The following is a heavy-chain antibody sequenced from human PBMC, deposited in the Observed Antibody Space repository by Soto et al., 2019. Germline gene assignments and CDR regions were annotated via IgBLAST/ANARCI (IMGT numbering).Heavy chain of an antibody. CDR2: ITPFNGNT. D-gene: IGHD3-10*01. Sequence: SVKVSCKASGYTFTYRYLHWVRQAPGQALEWMGWITPFNGNTNYAQKFQDRVTITRDRSMSTAYMELSSLRSEDTAMYYCAGTYYGSGSYYSFDYWGQGTLVTVSS. CDR1: GYTFTYRY. CDR3: AGTYYGSGSYYSFDY. V-gene: IGHV1-45*02. J-gene: IGHJ4*02.